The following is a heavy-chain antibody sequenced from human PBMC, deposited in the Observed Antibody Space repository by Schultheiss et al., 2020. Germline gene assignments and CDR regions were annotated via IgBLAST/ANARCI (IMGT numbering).Heavy chain of an antibody. Sequence: GGSLRLSCAASGFTFDDYAMHWVRQAPGKGLEWVSYISSSSSTIYYADSVKGRFTISRDNAKNSLYLQMNSLRAEDTAVYYCARDTVPRIADYYYGMDVWGQGTTVTVSS. CDR3: ARDTVPRIADYYYGMDV. CDR2: ISSSSSTI. D-gene: IGHD6-13*01. V-gene: IGHV3-48*04. CDR1: GFTFDDYA. J-gene: IGHJ6*02.